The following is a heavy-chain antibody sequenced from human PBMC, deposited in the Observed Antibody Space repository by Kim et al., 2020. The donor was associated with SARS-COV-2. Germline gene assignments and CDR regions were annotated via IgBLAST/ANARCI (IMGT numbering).Heavy chain of an antibody. Sequence: GGSLRLSCAASGFTFDDYAIQWVRQVPGKGLEWVSLISRDGGEIKYADSVKGRFTISRDNSKKSVYLQMNSLRSAETALYYCVRGQQWLIKNWGQGTQVTVSS. D-gene: IGHD6-19*01. CDR1: GFTFDDYA. CDR3: VRGQQWLIKN. CDR2: ISRDGGEI. V-gene: IGHV3-43*02. J-gene: IGHJ4*02.